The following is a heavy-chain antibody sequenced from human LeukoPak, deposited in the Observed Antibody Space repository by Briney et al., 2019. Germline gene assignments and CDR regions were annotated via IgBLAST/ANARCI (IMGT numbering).Heavy chain of an antibody. CDR2: INPNSGGT. CDR1: GYTFTGYY. J-gene: IGHJ5*02. V-gene: IGHV1-2*02. Sequence: GASVKVSCKASGYTFTGYYMHWVRQAPGQGLEWMGWINPNSGGTNYAQKFQGRVTMTRDTSISTAYMELSSLRSDDTAVYYCARAIPGFGELLNWFDPWGQGTLVTVSS. CDR3: ARAIPGFGELLNWFDP. D-gene: IGHD3-10*01.